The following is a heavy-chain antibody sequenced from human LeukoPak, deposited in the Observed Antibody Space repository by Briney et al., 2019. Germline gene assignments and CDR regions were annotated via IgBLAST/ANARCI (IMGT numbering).Heavy chain of an antibody. CDR2: ISSSGSTI. CDR1: GFTFSDYY. D-gene: IGHD6-19*01. Sequence: PGGSLRLCCAASGFTFSDYYMSWIRHAPGKGLEWVSYISSSGSTIYYADSVKGRFTISRDNAKNSLYLQMNSLRAEDTAVYYCARLVTVAGRYYFDYWGQGTLVTVSS. V-gene: IGHV3-11*01. J-gene: IGHJ4*02. CDR3: ARLVTVAGRYYFDY.